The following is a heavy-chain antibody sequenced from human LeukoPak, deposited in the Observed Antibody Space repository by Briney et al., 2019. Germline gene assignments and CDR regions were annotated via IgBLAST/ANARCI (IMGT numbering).Heavy chain of an antibody. J-gene: IGHJ4*02. Sequence: GGSLRLSCAASGFTFSSYVMNWVRKAPGKGLEWVSTISGGGNTYYADSVKGRFALSRDNSKNTLYLQINSLRAEDTAVYYCAARGGTAFDYWGQGTLVTVSS. CDR1: GFTFSSYV. CDR3: AARGGTAFDY. D-gene: IGHD3-16*01. V-gene: IGHV3-23*01. CDR2: ISGGGNT.